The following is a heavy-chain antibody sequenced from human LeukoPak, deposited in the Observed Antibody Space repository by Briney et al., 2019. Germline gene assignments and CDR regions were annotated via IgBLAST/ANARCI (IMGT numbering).Heavy chain of an antibody. CDR3: VRDPDALDY. CDR1: GFTFSSYS. V-gene: IGHV3-48*02. CDR2: IRRSGNPI. J-gene: IGHJ4*02. Sequence: GGSLRLFCAASGFTFSSYSMNWVRQAPGKGLEWVAYIRRSGNPIYYADSVKGRFTISRDNAKNSLYLQMNSLRDEDTAVYYCVRDPDALDYWGPGTPVTVSS.